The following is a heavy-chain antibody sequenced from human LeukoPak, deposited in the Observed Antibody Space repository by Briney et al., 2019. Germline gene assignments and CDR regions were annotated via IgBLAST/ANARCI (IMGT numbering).Heavy chain of an antibody. CDR3: ARTTEGGYTYDYFYYYYMDV. D-gene: IGHD5-18*01. V-gene: IGHV4-4*07. Sequence: SETLSLTCTVSGGSISSYYWSWIRQPAGKGLEWIGRIETSGNTNYKPSLKSRVTMSVDTSKNQFSLKLSSVTAADTAVYYCARTTEGGYTYDYFYYYYMDVWGKGTTVTISS. CDR1: GGSISSYY. CDR2: IETSGNT. J-gene: IGHJ6*03.